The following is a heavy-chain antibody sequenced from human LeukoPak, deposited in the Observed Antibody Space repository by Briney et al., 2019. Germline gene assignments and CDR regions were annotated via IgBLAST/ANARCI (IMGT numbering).Heavy chain of an antibody. CDR3: ARDVGSWLADY. V-gene: IGHV3-21*01. CDR1: GFTFSSYS. CDR2: VSSSSSYI. J-gene: IGHJ4*02. D-gene: IGHD6-19*01. Sequence: GGSLRLSCAASGFTFSSYSMNWVRQAPGKGLEWVSSVSSSSSYIYYADSVKGRFTISRDNAKNSLYLQMNSLRAEDTAVYYCARDVGSWLADYWGQGTLVTVSS.